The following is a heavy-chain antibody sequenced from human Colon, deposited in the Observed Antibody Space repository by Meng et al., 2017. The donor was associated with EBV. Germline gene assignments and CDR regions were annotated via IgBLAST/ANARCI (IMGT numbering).Heavy chain of an antibody. D-gene: IGHD1-26*01. CDR3: ARGPGGSYYLYYFDY. CDR2: TNHSGST. Sequence: QWGAGVWRPSGTRSPPWAVYGGSFTGYYWSWSRQPPEKGLGWIGETNHSGSTNYNPSLKSRVTISVDTSKKQFSLKLSSVTAADTAVYYCARGPGGSYYLYYFDYWGQGTLVTVSS. V-gene: IGHV4-34*01. CDR1: GGSFTGYY. J-gene: IGHJ4*02.